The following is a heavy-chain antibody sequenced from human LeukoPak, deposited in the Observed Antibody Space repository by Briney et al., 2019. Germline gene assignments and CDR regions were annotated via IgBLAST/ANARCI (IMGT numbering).Heavy chain of an antibody. CDR3: ARHGIRGYYYPPFDY. CDR1: GGSISSYY. J-gene: IGHJ4*02. Sequence: PSETLSLICTVSGGSISSYYWGWIRQPPGKGLEWIGSIYYSGSTYYNPSLKSRVTISVDTSKNQFSLKLSSVTAADTAVYYCARHGIRGYYYPPFDYWGQGTLVTVSS. V-gene: IGHV4-39*01. CDR2: IYYSGST. D-gene: IGHD3-22*01.